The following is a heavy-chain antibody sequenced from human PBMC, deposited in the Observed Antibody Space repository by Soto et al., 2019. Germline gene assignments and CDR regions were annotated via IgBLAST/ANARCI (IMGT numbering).Heavy chain of an antibody. CDR3: ARVAGYHYDILTGYLSDYYYMDV. J-gene: IGHJ6*03. D-gene: IGHD3-9*01. CDR1: GFTFCSYD. V-gene: IGHV3-13*01. Sequence: PGGSTRLSCAASGFTFCSYDMHWVRQATGKGLEWVSAIGTAGDTYYPGSVKGRFTISRENAKNSLYLQMNSLRAGDTAVYYCARVAGYHYDILTGYLSDYYYMDVWGKGTTVTVSS. CDR2: IGTAGDT.